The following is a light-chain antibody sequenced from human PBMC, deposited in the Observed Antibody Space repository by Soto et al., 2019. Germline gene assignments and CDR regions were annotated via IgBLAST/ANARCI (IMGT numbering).Light chain of an antibody. Sequence: ALQMTQSPSSLSASVGDRVTITCRASQGIRNDLGWYQQKPGKAPNLLIHAASSLQSGVPPRFSGRGVGTDFTLTISSLQPEDFASYYCQQSYAAPYTFGQGTELEIK. V-gene: IGKV1-6*01. CDR3: QQSYAAPYT. J-gene: IGKJ2*01. CDR1: QGIRND. CDR2: AAS.